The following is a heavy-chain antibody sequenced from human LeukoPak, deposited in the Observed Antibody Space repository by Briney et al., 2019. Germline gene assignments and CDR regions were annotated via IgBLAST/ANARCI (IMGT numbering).Heavy chain of an antibody. CDR2: ISSSSSYI. J-gene: IGHJ4*02. Sequence: PGGSLRLSCAASGFTFSSYSMNWVRQAPGKGLEWVSSISSSSSYIYYADSVKGRFTISRDNAKNSLYLQMSSLRAEDTAVYYCARSFLSIAAAATDYWGQGTLVTVSS. CDR1: GFTFSSYS. D-gene: IGHD6-13*01. V-gene: IGHV3-21*01. CDR3: ARSFLSIAAAATDY.